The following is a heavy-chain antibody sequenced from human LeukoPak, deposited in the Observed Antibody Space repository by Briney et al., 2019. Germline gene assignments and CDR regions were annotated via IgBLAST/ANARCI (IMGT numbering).Heavy chain of an antibody. CDR1: GFSFSSYG. CDR2: ISWNSGSI. D-gene: IGHD2-21*02. V-gene: IGHV3-9*01. Sequence: GGSLRLSCAASGFSFSSYGMSWVRQAPGKGLEWVSGISWNSGSIGYADSVKGRFTISRDNAKNSLYLQMNSLRAEDTALYYCAKDLGVVVTVGGAFDIWGQGTMVTVSS. J-gene: IGHJ3*02. CDR3: AKDLGVVVTVGGAFDI.